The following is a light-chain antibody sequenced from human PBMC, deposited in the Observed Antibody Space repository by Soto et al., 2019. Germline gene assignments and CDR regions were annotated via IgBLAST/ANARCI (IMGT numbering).Light chain of an antibody. CDR1: QSVSSY. CDR3: QQRSNLIT. Sequence: EIVLTQSPATLSWSPGERATLSCRASQSVSSYLAWYQQKPGQAPRLLIYDASNRATGIPARFSGSGSGTDFTLTISSLEPEDFAVYYCQQRSNLITFGQGTRLEIK. CDR2: DAS. V-gene: IGKV3-11*01. J-gene: IGKJ5*01.